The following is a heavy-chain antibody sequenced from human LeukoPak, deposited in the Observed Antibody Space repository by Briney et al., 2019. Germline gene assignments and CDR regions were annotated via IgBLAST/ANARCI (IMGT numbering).Heavy chain of an antibody. CDR3: ARGTVSIAAQH. D-gene: IGHD6-6*01. CDR2: INPSGGST. J-gene: IGHJ4*02. V-gene: IGHV1-46*01. CDR1: GYTFTSYY. Sequence: VASVEVSCKASGYTFTSYYMHWVRQAPGQGLEWMGIINPSGGSTSYAQKFQGRVTMTRDMSTSTVYMELSSLRSEDTAVYYCARGTVSIAAQHWGQGTLVTVSS.